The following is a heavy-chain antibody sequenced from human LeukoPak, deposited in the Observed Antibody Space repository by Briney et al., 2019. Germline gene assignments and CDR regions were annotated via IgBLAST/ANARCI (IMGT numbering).Heavy chain of an antibody. CDR1: GGSISSGDYY. CDR2: MYYSGNT. J-gene: IGHJ5*02. Sequence: SETLSLTCTVSGGSISSGDYYWAWIRQPPGKGLEWIGSMYYSGNTYYNPSLKSRVTISADTSKDQFSMKLSSVTAADTAVYYCGRCSSGSYNWFDPWGQGTLVTVSS. V-gene: IGHV4-39*01. D-gene: IGHD1-26*01. CDR3: GRCSSGSYNWFDP.